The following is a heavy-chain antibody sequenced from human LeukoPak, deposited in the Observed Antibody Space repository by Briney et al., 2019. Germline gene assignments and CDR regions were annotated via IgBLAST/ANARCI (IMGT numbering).Heavy chain of an antibody. D-gene: IGHD3-22*01. V-gene: IGHV3-23*01. Sequence: PGGSLRLSCAASGFTFSSYAMSWVRQAPEKGLEWVSAISGSGGSTYYADSVKGRFTISRDNSKNTLYLQMNSLRAEDTAVYYCAKNGYYDSTGVLYYFDYWGQGTLVTVSS. J-gene: IGHJ4*02. CDR3: AKNGYYDSTGVLYYFDY. CDR2: ISGSGGST. CDR1: GFTFSSYA.